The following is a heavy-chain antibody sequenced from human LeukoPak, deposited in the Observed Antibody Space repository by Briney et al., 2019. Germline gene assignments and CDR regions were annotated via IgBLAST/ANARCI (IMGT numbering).Heavy chain of an antibody. J-gene: IGHJ3*02. V-gene: IGHV4-30-2*01. Sequence: SQTLSLTCTVSGGSISSGGYYWSWIRQPPGKGLEWIGYIYHSGSTYYNPSLKSRVTISVDRSKNQFSLKLSSVTAADTAVYYCARDRYYYDSSGYYESAFDIWGQGTMVTVSS. D-gene: IGHD3-22*01. CDR2: IYHSGST. CDR3: ARDRYYYDSSGYYESAFDI. CDR1: GGSISSGGYY.